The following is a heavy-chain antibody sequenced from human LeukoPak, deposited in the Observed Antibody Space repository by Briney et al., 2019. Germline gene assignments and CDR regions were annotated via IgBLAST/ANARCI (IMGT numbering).Heavy chain of an antibody. CDR2: INPSGGST. Sequence: ASVKVSCKASGGTFSSYAISWVRQAPGQGLEWMGIINPSGGSTSYAQKFQGRVTMTRDTSTSTVYMELSSLRSEDTAVYYCARDDCTNGVCIRFDPWGQGTLVTVSS. CDR3: ARDDCTNGVCIRFDP. V-gene: IGHV1-46*01. D-gene: IGHD2-8*01. J-gene: IGHJ5*02. CDR1: GGTFSSYA.